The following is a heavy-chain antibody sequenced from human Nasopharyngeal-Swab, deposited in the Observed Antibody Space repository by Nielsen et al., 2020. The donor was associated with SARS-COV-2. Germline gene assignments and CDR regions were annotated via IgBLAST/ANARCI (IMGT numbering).Heavy chain of an antibody. Sequence: GESLKISCAASGFTFSNYAMHWVRQPTGKGLEWLSAIGYRGDTYYPASVKGRFTISRENAKNSFYLQMNRLRVGDTAVYYCARVARGTYEDYWGQGTLVTVSS. V-gene: IGHV3-13*01. J-gene: IGHJ4*02. CDR2: IGYRGDT. CDR1: GFTFSNYA. CDR3: ARVARGTYEDY. D-gene: IGHD3-3*01.